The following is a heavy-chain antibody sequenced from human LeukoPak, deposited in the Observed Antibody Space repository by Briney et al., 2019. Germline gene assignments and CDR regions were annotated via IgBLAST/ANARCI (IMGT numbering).Heavy chain of an antibody. V-gene: IGHV4-34*01. J-gene: IGHJ4*02. CDR1: GGSFSGYY. D-gene: IGHD4-17*01. CDR2: INHSGST. Sequence: SETLSLTCAVYGGSFSGYYWSWIRQPPGRGLEWIGEINHSGSTNYNPSLKSRVTISVDTSKNQFSLKLSSVTAADTAVYYCVKEILVTTSPSHYWGQGTLVTVSS. CDR3: VKEILVTTSPSHY.